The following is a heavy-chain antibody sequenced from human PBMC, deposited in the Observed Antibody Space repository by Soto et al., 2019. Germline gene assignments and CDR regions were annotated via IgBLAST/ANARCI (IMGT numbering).Heavy chain of an antibody. J-gene: IGHJ4*02. CDR3: ELKIYGDYVHKDY. CDR1: GFTVSSNY. V-gene: IGHV3-66*01. CDR2: IYSGGST. D-gene: IGHD4-17*01. Sequence: GGSLRLSCAASGFTVSSNYMSWVRQAPGKGLEWVSVIYSGGSTYYADSVKGRFTISRDNSKNTLYLQMNSLRAEDTAVYYCELKIYGDYVHKDYWGQGTLVTVSS.